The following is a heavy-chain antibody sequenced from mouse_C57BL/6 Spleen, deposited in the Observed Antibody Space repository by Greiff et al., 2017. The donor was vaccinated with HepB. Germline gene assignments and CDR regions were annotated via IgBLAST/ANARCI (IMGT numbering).Heavy chain of an antibody. CDR3: ARGGYEDYDEAMDY. CDR1: GYTFTDYY. D-gene: IGHD2-4*01. CDR2: INPNNGGT. J-gene: IGHJ4*01. V-gene: IGHV1-26*01. Sequence: VQLQQSGPELVKPGASVKISCKASGYTFTDYYMNWVKQSHGKSLEWIGDINPNNGGTSYNQKFKGKATLTVDKSSSTAYMELRSLTSEDSAVYYCARGGYEDYDEAMDYWGQGTSVTVSS.